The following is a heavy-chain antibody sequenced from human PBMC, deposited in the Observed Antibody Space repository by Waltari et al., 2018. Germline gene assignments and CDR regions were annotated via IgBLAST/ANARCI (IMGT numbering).Heavy chain of an antibody. CDR3: ARGIGDY. J-gene: IGHJ4*02. Sequence: EVRLVESGGGLVQRGGSVRPSWVGPGCTFRDYWMPWVRQAPGEGLVWVSRINSDGTIITYADSVKGRFTISRDNAKNTLYLQMNSLRVEDTAVYYCARGIGDYWGQGTLVTVSS. D-gene: IGHD3-16*01. CDR2: INSDGTII. V-gene: IGHV3-74*03. CDR1: GCTFRDYW.